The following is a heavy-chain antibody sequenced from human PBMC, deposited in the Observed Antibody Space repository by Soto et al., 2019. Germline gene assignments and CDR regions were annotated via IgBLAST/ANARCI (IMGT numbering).Heavy chain of an antibody. V-gene: IGHV3-9*01. CDR3: AKDRYGDNSGGYFDY. CDR1: GFTFDDYA. Sequence: EVQLVESGGALVQPGRSLRLSCAASGFTFDDYAIHWVRQAPGKGLEWVSGISWNSNIIGYADSVKGRFTISRDNARNSLYLQMNSLKPEDTALYYCAKDRYGDNSGGYFDYWGQGTLVTVSS. CDR2: ISWNSNII. J-gene: IGHJ4*02. D-gene: IGHD4-17*01.